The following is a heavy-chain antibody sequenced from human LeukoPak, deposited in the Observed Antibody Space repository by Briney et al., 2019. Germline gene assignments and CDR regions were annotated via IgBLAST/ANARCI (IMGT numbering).Heavy chain of an antibody. CDR1: GFTFDDYA. D-gene: IGHD3-22*01. V-gene: IGHV3-9*01. CDR3: AKLRNRGTYDSSGYYFDY. J-gene: IGHJ4*02. CDR2: ISWNGGSK. Sequence: GGSLRLSCAASGFTFDDYAMHWVRQAPGKGLEWVSGISWNGGSKGYADSAKGRFTISRDNAKNSLYLQMNSLRTEDTALYYCAKLRNRGTYDSSGYYFDYWGQGTLVTVSS.